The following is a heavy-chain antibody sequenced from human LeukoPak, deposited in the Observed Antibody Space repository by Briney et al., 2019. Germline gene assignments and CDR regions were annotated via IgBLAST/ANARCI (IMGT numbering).Heavy chain of an antibody. Sequence: SETLSLTCTVSGGSISSSSYYWGWIRQPPGKGLEWIGCIYYSGSTYYNPSLKSRVTISVHTSKNQFSLKLSSATAADTAVYYCAIHGVVVVTAQFDYWGQGTLVTVSS. V-gene: IGHV4-39*01. CDR2: IYYSGST. CDR1: GGSISSSSYY. J-gene: IGHJ4*02. D-gene: IGHD2-21*02. CDR3: AIHGVVVVTAQFDY.